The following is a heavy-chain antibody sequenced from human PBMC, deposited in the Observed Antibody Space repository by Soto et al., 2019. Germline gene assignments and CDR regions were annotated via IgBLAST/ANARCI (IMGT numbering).Heavy chain of an antibody. CDR3: ARGQGAAAGHSNFDY. CDR2: IYDSGNT. CDR1: GGSISGTTYS. V-gene: IGHV4-30-2*01. D-gene: IGHD6-13*01. J-gene: IGHJ4*02. Sequence: SETLSLTCAVSGGSISGTTYSWSWIRQPPGKGLEWIGYIYDSGNTYYNPSLKSQFSISVDRSKNQFSLKLSSVTAADTAVYYCARGQGAAAGHSNFDYWGQAALVTVPS.